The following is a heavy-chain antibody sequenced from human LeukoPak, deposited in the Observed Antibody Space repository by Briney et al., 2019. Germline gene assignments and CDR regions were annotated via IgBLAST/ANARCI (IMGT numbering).Heavy chain of an antibody. V-gene: IGHV3-21*01. CDR2: ISSSLNM. CDR3: ARDAGIVAFDI. Sequence: GGSLRLSCVASGFTFGGYTINWVRLAPGKGLEWVSSISSSLNMYFAESVKGRFTISRDSARNSVSLQLSSLRVEDTAVYYCARDAGIVAFDIWGQGTVVTVSS. D-gene: IGHD2-15*01. J-gene: IGHJ3*02. CDR1: GFTFGGYT.